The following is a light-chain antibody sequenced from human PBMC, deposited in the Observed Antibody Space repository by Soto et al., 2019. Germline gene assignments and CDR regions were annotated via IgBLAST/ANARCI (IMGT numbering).Light chain of an antibody. J-gene: IGKJ5*01. Sequence: EIVMTQSPATLSVSPGERATLSCRASQSVRSNLAWYQQKPGQAPRLLIYGASTRATGIPARFSGSGSGTEFTLTISSLQSEDFALYFCQQYNNWPLFGQGTRLESK. CDR3: QQYNNWPL. V-gene: IGKV3-15*01. CDR1: QSVRSN. CDR2: GAS.